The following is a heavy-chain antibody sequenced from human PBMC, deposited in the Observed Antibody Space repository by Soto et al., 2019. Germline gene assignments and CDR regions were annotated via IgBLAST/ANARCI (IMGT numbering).Heavy chain of an antibody. CDR1: GFTVSSNY. CDR2: IYSGGST. D-gene: IGHD2-2*01. Sequence: EVQLVESGGGLVQPGGSLRLSCAASGFTVSSNYMSWVRQAPGKGLEWVSVIYSGGSTYYADSVKGRFTISRDNSKNTLYLQMNSLRAEDTAVYYWARASYCISTSCYFGWFDPWGQGTLVTVSS. CDR3: ARASYCISTSCYFGWFDP. V-gene: IGHV3-66*01. J-gene: IGHJ5*02.